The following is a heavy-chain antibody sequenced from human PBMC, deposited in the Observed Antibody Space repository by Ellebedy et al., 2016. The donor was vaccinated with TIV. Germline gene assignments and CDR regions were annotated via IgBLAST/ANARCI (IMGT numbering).Heavy chain of an antibody. CDR1: GLTFNTYW. V-gene: IGHV3-74*01. CDR3: ARDRSDTRSRKWFDP. D-gene: IGHD2-2*01. CDR2: IDFDGSTT. J-gene: IGHJ5*02. Sequence: GESLKISCAASGLTFNTYWMHWVRQAPGKGLVWLSQIDFDGSTTTYADSVKGRFTISRDNAKNTLYLQMNSLRAEDTALYHCARDRSDTRSRKWFDPWGQGALVTVSS.